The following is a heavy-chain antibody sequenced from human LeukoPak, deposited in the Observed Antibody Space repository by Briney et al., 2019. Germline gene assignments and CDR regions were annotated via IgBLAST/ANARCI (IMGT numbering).Heavy chain of an antibody. CDR3: AKRGIVIRAVIIIGFHKEAYYFDY. D-gene: IGHD3-10*01. V-gene: IGHV3-23*01. Sequence: GRSLRLSCVVSGITLSNYGMSWVRQAPGKGLEWVSDISERGGSTNYADSVKGRFIISRDTSKNTVYLQMNSLRVEDTAVYFCAKRGIVIRAVIIIGFHKEAYYFDYWGQGILVTVSS. CDR1: GITLSNYG. J-gene: IGHJ4*02. CDR2: ISERGGST.